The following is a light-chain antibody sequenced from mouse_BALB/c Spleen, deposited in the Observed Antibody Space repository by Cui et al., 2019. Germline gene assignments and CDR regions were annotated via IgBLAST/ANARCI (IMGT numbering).Light chain of an antibody. Sequence: DIVMSQSRSSLAVSAGEKVTMSCKSSLRLLNSTTRKNDLAWYQQKPGQSPKLLIFWASTRESGVPDRFTGSGSGTDFTLTISSVQAEDLAVYYCKQSYNLRTFGGGTKLEIK. CDR1: LRLLNSTTRKND. J-gene: IGKJ1*01. CDR3: KQSYNLRT. V-gene: IGKV8-21*01. CDR2: WAS.